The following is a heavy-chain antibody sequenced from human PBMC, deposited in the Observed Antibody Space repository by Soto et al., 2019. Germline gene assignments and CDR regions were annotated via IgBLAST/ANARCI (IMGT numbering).Heavy chain of an antibody. D-gene: IGHD3-10*01. V-gene: IGHV1-18*01. Sequence: QVQLVQSGAEVKKPGASVKVSCKASGYTFTSYGISWVRQAPGQGLEWMGWISAYNGNTNYAQKLQGRVTMTTDTLTRTGYMELRKLSDDDTAGDYCAGISLLGFGEFPPPTYGMDVWGQGTTVNVSS. J-gene: IGHJ6*02. CDR2: ISAYNGNT. CDR3: AGISLLGFGEFPPPTYGMDV. CDR1: GYTFTSYG.